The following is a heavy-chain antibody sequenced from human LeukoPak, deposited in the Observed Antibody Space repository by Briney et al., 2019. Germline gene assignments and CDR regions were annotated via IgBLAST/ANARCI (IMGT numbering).Heavy chain of an antibody. CDR1: GFSFNNYW. V-gene: IGHV3-7*05. CDR2: IKQDGSEK. CDR3: ARDYDFWSGCLDY. J-gene: IGHJ4*02. D-gene: IGHD3-3*01. Sequence: GGSLRLSCAVSGFSFNNYWMSWVRQAPGKGLEWVANIKQDGSEKYYVDSVKGRFSISRDNAKNSLYLQMNSLRAEDTAVYYCARDYDFWSGCLDYWGQGTLVTVSS.